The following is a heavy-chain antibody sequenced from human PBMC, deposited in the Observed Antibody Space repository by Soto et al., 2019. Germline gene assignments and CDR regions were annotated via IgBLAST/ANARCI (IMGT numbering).Heavy chain of an antibody. CDR3: ARDHLSIAAAGTDY. D-gene: IGHD6-13*01. CDR2: ISAYNGNT. CDR1: GYTFTSYG. J-gene: IGHJ4*02. Sequence: ASVTVSCKASGYTFTSYGISWVRQAPGQGLEWMGWISAYNGNTNYAQKLQGRVTMTTDTSTSTAYMELRSLRSDDTAVYYCARDHLSIAAAGTDYWGQGTLVTVSS. V-gene: IGHV1-18*01.